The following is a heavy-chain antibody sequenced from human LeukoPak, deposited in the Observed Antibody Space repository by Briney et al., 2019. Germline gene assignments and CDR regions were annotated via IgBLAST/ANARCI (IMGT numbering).Heavy chain of an antibody. V-gene: IGHV3-21*01. Sequence: NPGGSLRLSCAASGFTFSSYSMNWVRRAPGKGLEWVSSISSSSSYIYYADSVKGRFTISRDNAKKSLYLQMNSLGAEDTAVYYCARGHVVVVAATDYWGQGTLVTVSS. D-gene: IGHD2-15*01. J-gene: IGHJ4*02. CDR2: ISSSSSYI. CDR1: GFTFSSYS. CDR3: ARGHVVVVAATDY.